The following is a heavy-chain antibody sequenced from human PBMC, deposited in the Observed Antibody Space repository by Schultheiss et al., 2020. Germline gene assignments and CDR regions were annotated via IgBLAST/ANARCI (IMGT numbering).Heavy chain of an antibody. CDR1: GFTVSSNY. CDR2: IYSGATT. V-gene: IGHV3-66*01. Sequence: GGSLRLSCAASGFTVSSNYMSWVRQAPGKGLEWVSVIYSGATTHYADSVKGRFTISRDDSKNTLYLQMNSLRVEDTAVYYCARDVSGMDVWGQGTTGTV. CDR3: ARDVSGMDV. J-gene: IGHJ6*02.